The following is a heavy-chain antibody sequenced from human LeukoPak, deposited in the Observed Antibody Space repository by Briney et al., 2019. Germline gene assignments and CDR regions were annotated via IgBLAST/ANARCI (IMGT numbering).Heavy chain of an antibody. V-gene: IGHV5-51*01. CDR1: GYSFTSYW. Sequence: GESLKISCKGSGYSFTSYWIGLVRQMPGKGLEWMGIIYPGDSDTRYSPSFQGQVTISADKSISTAYLQWSSLKASDTAMYYCARLHYDSSGYYIDAFDIWGQGTMVTVSS. CDR3: ARLHYDSSGYYIDAFDI. D-gene: IGHD3-22*01. CDR2: IYPGDSDT. J-gene: IGHJ3*02.